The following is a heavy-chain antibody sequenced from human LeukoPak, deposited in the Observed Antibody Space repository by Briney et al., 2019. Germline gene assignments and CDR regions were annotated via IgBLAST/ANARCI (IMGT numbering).Heavy chain of an antibody. CDR3: ARVPVMVYAIYYFDY. D-gene: IGHD2-8*01. CDR1: GYTFTSYY. V-gene: IGHV1-46*01. J-gene: IGHJ4*02. CDR2: INPSGGST. Sequence: ASVKASCKASGYTFTSYYMHWVRQAPGQGLEWMGIINPSGGSTSYAQKFQGRVTMTRDTSTSTVYMELSSLRSEDTAVYYCARVPVMVYAIYYFDYWGQGTLVTVSS.